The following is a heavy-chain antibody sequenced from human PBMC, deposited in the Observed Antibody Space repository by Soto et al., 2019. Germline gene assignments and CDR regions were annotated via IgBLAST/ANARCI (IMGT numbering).Heavy chain of an antibody. CDR2: INWNGGST. J-gene: IGHJ6*02. CDR1: GFTFDDYG. V-gene: IGHV3-20*04. CDR3: ARVDMVRGYYGMDV. D-gene: IGHD3-10*01. Sequence: PGVPLRLPCAASGFTFDDYGMSWVRQAPGKGLERVSGINWNGGSTGYADSVKGRFTISRDDAKNSLYLQMNSLRAEDTALYFCARVDMVRGYYGMDVWGQGTTVTVSS.